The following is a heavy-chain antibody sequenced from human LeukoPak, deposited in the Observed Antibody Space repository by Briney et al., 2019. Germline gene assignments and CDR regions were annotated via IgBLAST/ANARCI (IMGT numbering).Heavy chain of an antibody. CDR1: GFSLSNYW. V-gene: IGHV3-74*01. Sequence: GGSLRLSCAASGFSLSNYWMLWVRQAPGKGLLWVSQINPDGSITKYADSVKGRFTISRDNAKNTLYLQMNSLRAEDTAIYYCAQRGQDYWGQGTLVTVSS. J-gene: IGHJ4*02. CDR2: INPDGSIT. D-gene: IGHD6-25*01. CDR3: AQRGQDY.